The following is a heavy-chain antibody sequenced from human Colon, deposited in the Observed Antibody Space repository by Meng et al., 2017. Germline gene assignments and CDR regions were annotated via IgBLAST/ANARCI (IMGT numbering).Heavy chain of an antibody. Sequence: ESLKISCAASGFTFSPYTMDWVRQAPGKGLEWVASIISSGNNIYYADSVKGRFTISRDNAKSSLYLQMNSLRDEDTAVYYCARERAGYYYDYWGQGTLVTVSS. CDR3: ARERAGYYYDY. CDR1: GFTFSPYT. D-gene: IGHD3-9*01. V-gene: IGHV3-21*01. J-gene: IGHJ4*02. CDR2: IISSGNNI.